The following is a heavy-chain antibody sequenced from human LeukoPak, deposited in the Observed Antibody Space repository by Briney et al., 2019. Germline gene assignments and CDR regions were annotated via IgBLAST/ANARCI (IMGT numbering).Heavy chain of an antibody. V-gene: IGHV3-30*18. CDR2: ISYDGSNK. Sequence: GGSLRLSCAASGFTFSSYGMHWVRQAPGKGLEWVAVISYDGSNKYYADSVKGRFTISRDNSKNTLYLQMNSLRAEDTAVYYCEKDYSSSWYFYFDYWGQGTLVTVSS. CDR3: EKDYSSSWYFYFDY. CDR1: GFTFSSYG. D-gene: IGHD6-13*01. J-gene: IGHJ4*02.